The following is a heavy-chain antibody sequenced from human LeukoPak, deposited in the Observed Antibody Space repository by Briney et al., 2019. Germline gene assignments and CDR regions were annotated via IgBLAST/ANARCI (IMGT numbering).Heavy chain of an antibody. CDR1: GFTFSSYE. Sequence: GGSLRLSCAASGFTFSSYEMNWVRQAPGKGLEWVGRIKSKTAGGTTDYAAPVKGRFTISRDDSKNTLFLQMNSLRAEDTAVYYCAKLLSHCGGDCYPPGGLYDYWGQGTLVTVSS. CDR2: IKSKTAGGTT. CDR3: AKLLSHCGGDCYPPGGLYDY. D-gene: IGHD2-21*02. J-gene: IGHJ4*02. V-gene: IGHV3-15*01.